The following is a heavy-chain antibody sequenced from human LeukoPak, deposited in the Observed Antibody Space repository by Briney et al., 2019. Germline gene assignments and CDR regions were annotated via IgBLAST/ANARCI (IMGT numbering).Heavy chain of an antibody. CDR2: INPSGGST. CDR3: ARSVAGYSSEGNWFDP. J-gene: IGHJ5*02. Sequence: VASVKVSCKASGYTFTSYYMHWVRQAPGQGLEWMGIINPSGGSTSYAQKFQGRVTMTRDTSTSTVYMELSSLRSEDTAVYYCARSVAGYSSEGNWFDPWGQGTLVTVSS. D-gene: IGHD6-19*01. V-gene: IGHV1-46*01. CDR1: GYTFTSYY.